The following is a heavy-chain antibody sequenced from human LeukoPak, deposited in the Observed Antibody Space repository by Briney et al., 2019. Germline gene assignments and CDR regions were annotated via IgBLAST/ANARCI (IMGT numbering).Heavy chain of an antibody. J-gene: IGHJ4*02. V-gene: IGHV4-59*01. CDR2: IYYSGST. D-gene: IGHD4-23*01. CDR1: GGSISNSY. Sequence: PSETLSLTCTVSGGSISNSYWSWIRQPPGKGLEWIGYIYYSGSTSYNPSLRSRVTISVDTSKNQFSLRLSSVTAADTAVYYCATQNNCGGMSDYWGQGTLVTVSS. CDR3: ATQNNCGGMSDY.